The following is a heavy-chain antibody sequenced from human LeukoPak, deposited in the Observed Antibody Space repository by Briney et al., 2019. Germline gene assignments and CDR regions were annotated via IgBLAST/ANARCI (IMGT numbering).Heavy chain of an antibody. V-gene: IGHV3-48*03. CDR1: GFTFRSYE. CDR3: ARGRSGWDY. D-gene: IGHD3-22*01. CDR2: ISSSGSTI. Sequence: TGGSLRLSCAASGFTFRSYEMNWVRQAPGKGLEWVSYISSSGSTIYYTDSVKGRFTIPRDNAKNSLYLQMNSLRAEDTAVYYCARGRSGWDYWGQGTLVTVSS. J-gene: IGHJ4*02.